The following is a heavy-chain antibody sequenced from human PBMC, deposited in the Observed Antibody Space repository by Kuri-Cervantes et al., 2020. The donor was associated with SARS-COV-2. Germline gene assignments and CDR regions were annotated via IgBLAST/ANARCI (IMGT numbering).Heavy chain of an antibody. D-gene: IGHD5-18*01. CDR1: GGPISSYY. CDR3: ARHEYSYIFDY. J-gene: IGHJ4*02. Sequence: SETLSLTCTVSGGPISSYYWSWIRQPPGKGLEWIGYIYYSGSTNYNPSLKSRVTISVDTSKNQFSLKLSSVTAADTAVYYCARHEYSYIFDYWGQGTLVTVSS. CDR2: IYYSGST. V-gene: IGHV4-59*08.